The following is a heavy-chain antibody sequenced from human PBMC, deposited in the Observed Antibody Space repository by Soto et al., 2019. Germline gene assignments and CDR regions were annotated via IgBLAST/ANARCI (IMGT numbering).Heavy chain of an antibody. CDR3: ARGGGAYCGNDCIRAVDI. D-gene: IGHD2-21*02. CDR1: GFTVSNNY. V-gene: IGHV3-66*01. Sequence: PGGFLRLSCAVSGFTVSNNYMSWVRQAPEKGLEWISVIYSGGDTYYADSVKVRFIISRDNSKNTLYLQMNSLRVDDTAVYYCARGGGAYCGNDCIRAVDIWGQGTMVTVS. CDR2: IYSGGDT. J-gene: IGHJ3*02.